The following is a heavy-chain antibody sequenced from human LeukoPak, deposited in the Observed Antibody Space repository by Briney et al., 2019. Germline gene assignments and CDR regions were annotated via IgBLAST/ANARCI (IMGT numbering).Heavy chain of an antibody. CDR3: ARESSSSWYVNYYGMDV. CDR1: GYTFTSYA. CDR2: INPNSGGT. D-gene: IGHD6-13*01. Sequence: LGASVKVSCKASGYTFTSYAMNWVRQAPGQGLEWMGWINPNSGGTNYAQKFQGWVTMTRDTSISTAYMELSRLRSDDTAVYYCARESSSSWYVNYYGMDVWGQGTTVTVSS. V-gene: IGHV1-2*04. J-gene: IGHJ6*02.